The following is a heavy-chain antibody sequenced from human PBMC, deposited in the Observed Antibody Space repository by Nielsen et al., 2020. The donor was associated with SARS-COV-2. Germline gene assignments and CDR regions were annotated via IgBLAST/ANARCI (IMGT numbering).Heavy chain of an antibody. D-gene: IGHD3-16*01. Sequence: GESLKISCAASGFTFSSYGMHWVRQAPGKGLEWVAVIWYDGSNKYYADSVKGRFTISRDNSKNTLYLQMNSLRAEDTAVYYCARGEQTRGPRGRYYYGIDVWGQGTTVTVSS. V-gene: IGHV3-33*01. CDR2: IWYDGSNK. J-gene: IGHJ6*02. CDR3: ARGEQTRGPRGRYYYGIDV. CDR1: GFTFSSYG.